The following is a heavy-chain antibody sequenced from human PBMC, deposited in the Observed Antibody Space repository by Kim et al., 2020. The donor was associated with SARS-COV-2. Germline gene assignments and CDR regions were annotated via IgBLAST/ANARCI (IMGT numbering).Heavy chain of an antibody. V-gene: IGHV4-34*01. Sequence: SETLSLTCAVYGGSFRGYYWSWIRQPPGKGLEWIGEINHSGSTNYNPSLKSRVTISVDTSKNQFSLKLSSVTAADTAVYYCARVRYSSSWIDAFDIWGQGTMVTVSS. J-gene: IGHJ3*02. CDR3: ARVRYSSSWIDAFDI. CDR1: GGSFRGYY. CDR2: INHSGST. D-gene: IGHD6-13*01.